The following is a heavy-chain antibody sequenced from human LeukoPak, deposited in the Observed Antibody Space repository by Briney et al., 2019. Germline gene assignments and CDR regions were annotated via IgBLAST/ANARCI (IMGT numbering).Heavy chain of an antibody. CDR3: ARDGSATFLSSNWFDP. V-gene: IGHV4-61*02. J-gene: IGHJ5*02. CDR2: IYTSGST. Sequence: SETLPLTCTVSGGSISSSSYYWGWIRQPAGKGLEWIGRIYTSGSTNYNPSLKSRVTMSVDTSKNQFSLKLSSVTAADTAVYYCARDGSATFLSSNWFDPWGQGTLVTVSS. CDR1: GGSISSSSYY. D-gene: IGHD3-10*01.